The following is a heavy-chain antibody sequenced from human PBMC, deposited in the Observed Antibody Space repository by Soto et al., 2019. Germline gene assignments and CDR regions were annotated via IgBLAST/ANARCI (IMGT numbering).Heavy chain of an antibody. CDR1: GFTFSSYG. CDR3: EANDDKRARGYKDY. D-gene: IGHD5-12*01. V-gene: IGHV3-30*03. Sequence: QVQLVESGGGVVQPGRSLRLSCAASGFTFSSYGMHWVRQAPGKGLEWVAVISYDGSNKYYADSVKGRFTISRDNSKNTLYLQMNSLRAEDTAVYYCEANDDKRARGYKDYWGQGTLVTVSS. CDR2: ISYDGSNK. J-gene: IGHJ4*02.